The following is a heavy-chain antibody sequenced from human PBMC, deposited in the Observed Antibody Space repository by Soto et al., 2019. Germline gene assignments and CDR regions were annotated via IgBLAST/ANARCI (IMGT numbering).Heavy chain of an antibody. CDR2: IIPILGTA. J-gene: IGHJ6*02. CDR1: GGTFSSYA. D-gene: IGHD3-16*01. Sequence: QVQLVQSGAEVKKPGSSVKVSCKASGGTFSSYAINWVRQAPGQGLEWMGGIIPILGTADYAQKFQGRVTITADQSTRTAYRELSSLRSEDTAVYYCAQCLLGVNYYYGMDVWGQGTTVTVSS. V-gene: IGHV1-69*12. CDR3: AQCLLGVNYYYGMDV.